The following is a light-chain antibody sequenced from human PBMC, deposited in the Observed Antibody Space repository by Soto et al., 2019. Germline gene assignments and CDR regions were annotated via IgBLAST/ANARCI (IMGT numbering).Light chain of an antibody. CDR3: QNDGSSPWT. Sequence: DIVVTQSPGTLSLSTGERATLSCRAIQSGSSSYLAWYQQKPGQTPRLLIYGASSRATGIPDRVSGSGSGPGVTLTLSSLEAEDIAVYCCQNDGSSPWTFNHGTKVEIK. J-gene: IGKJ1*01. CDR2: GAS. V-gene: IGKV3-20*01. CDR1: QSGSSSY.